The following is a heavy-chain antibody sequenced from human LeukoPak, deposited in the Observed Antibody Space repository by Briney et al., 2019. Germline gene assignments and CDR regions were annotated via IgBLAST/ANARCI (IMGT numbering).Heavy chain of an antibody. CDR1: GFTFSSYS. J-gene: IGHJ4*02. V-gene: IGHV3-21*04. D-gene: IGHD6-19*01. CDR3: ARDPANIAVAGTGLDY. Sequence: PGGSLRLSCAAYGFTFSSYSMNWVRQAPGKGLEWVSSISSSSSYIYYADSVKGRFTISRDNAKNSQHLQMNSLRAEDTALYYCARDPANIAVAGTGLDYWGQGTLVTVYS. CDR2: ISSSSSYI.